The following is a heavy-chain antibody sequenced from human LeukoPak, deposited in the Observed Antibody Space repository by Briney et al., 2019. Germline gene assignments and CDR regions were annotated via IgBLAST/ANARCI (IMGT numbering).Heavy chain of an antibody. V-gene: IGHV1-46*01. J-gene: IGHJ4*02. CDR1: GYTFTGYY. CDR3: ARVLKRYYDSSGPGGD. D-gene: IGHD3-22*01. CDR2: INPSGGST. Sequence: ASVKVSCKASGYTFTGYYMHWVRQAPGQGLEWMGIINPSGGSTSYAQKFQGRVTMTRDTSTSTVYMELSSLRSEDTAVYYCARVLKRYYDSSGPGGDWGQGTLVTVSS.